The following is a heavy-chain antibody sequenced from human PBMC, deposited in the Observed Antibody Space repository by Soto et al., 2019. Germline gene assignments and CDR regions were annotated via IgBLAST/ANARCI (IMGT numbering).Heavy chain of an antibody. J-gene: IGHJ3*02. D-gene: IGHD1-26*01. CDR1: GGTFSSYA. Sequence: ASVKVSCKASGGTFSSYAISWVRQAPGQGLEWMGGIIPIFGTANYAQKFQGRVTITADESTSTAYMELSSLRSEDTAVYYCASGIVGATVQAFDIRGQGTMVTLPS. V-gene: IGHV1-69*13. CDR3: ASGIVGATVQAFDI. CDR2: IIPIFGTA.